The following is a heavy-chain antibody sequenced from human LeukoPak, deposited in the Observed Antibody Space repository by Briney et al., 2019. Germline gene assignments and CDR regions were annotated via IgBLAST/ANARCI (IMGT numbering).Heavy chain of an antibody. Sequence: SETLSLACTVSSGSVSSYFWSWIRQPAGKGLEWIGRISTSGSTNYNPSLKSRVTMSLDTSKSQFSLKLSSVTAADTAVYYCARGYSSNWYWFDPWGQGTLVTVSS. CDR2: ISTSGST. CDR1: SGSVSSYF. J-gene: IGHJ5*02. D-gene: IGHD6-13*01. V-gene: IGHV4-4*07. CDR3: ARGYSSNWYWFDP.